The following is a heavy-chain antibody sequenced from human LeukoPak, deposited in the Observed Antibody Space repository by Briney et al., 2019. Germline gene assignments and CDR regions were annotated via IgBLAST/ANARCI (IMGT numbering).Heavy chain of an antibody. CDR2: INHSGST. CDR1: GGSISRGGYS. CDR3: ARGGGSYYIDY. J-gene: IGHJ4*02. V-gene: IGHV4-30-2*01. Sequence: PSQTLSLTCAVSGGSISRGGYSWSWIRQPPGKGLEWIGEINHSGSTNYNPSLKSRVTISVDTSKNQFSLKLSSVTAADTAVYYCARGGGSYYIDYWGQGTLVTVSS. D-gene: IGHD1-26*01.